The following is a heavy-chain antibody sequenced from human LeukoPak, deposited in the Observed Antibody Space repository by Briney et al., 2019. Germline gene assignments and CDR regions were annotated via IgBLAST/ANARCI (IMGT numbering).Heavy chain of an antibody. CDR3: ARKWVRGVISTDY. CDR2: IKPNSGDT. Sequence: ASVKVSCKASGYSFADYYMHWVRQAPGQGLEWMGWIKPNSGDTRSAQRFQGRVTMSRDTSISTAYLELNRLTSDDTAVYYCARKWVRGVISTDYWGQGTLVIVSS. D-gene: IGHD3-10*01. V-gene: IGHV1-2*02. J-gene: IGHJ4*02. CDR1: GYSFADYY.